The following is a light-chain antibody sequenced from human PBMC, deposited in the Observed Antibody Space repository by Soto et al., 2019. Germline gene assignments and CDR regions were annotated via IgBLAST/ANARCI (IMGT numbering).Light chain of an antibody. Sequence: EIVLTQSPATLSSFPGDRVTLSCRASQYINTRLAWYQQRPGQAPRLLIYGASIRATGIPARFSGIGTGTEFTLTISSLESEDFAVYYCQHYNNWPRTFGGGTKVDI. V-gene: IGKV3D-15*01. CDR2: GAS. J-gene: IGKJ4*01. CDR3: QHYNNWPRT. CDR1: QYINTR.